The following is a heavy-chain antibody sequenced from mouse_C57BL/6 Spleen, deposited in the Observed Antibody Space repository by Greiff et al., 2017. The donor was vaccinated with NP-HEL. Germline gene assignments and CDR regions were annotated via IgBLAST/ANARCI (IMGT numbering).Heavy chain of an antibody. CDR3: AAVVARDFDY. J-gene: IGHJ2*01. CDR1: GYAFSSSW. CDR2: LYPGDGDT. Sequence: QVQLQQSGPELVKPGASVKISCKASGYAFSSSWMNWVKQRPGKGLEWIGRLYPGDGDTNYNGKFKGKATLTADKSSSTAYMQLSSLTSEDSAVYFCAAVVARDFDYWGQGTTLTVSS. D-gene: IGHD1-1*01. V-gene: IGHV1-82*01.